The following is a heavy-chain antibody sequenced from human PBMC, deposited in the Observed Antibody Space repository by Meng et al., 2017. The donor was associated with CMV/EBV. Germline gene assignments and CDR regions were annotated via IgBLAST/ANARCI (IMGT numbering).Heavy chain of an antibody. V-gene: IGHV1-69*05. CDR2: IIPIFGTA. D-gene: IGHD3-3*01. CDR1: GYTFSSYA. Sequence: KISCAASGYTFSSYAISWVRQAPGQGLEWMGGIIPIFGTANYAQKFQGRVTITTDESTSTAYMELSSLRSEDTAVYYCASYEDPSYYDFWSGYYSRNRRRQAGYYYYYGMDVWGQGTTVTVSS. J-gene: IGHJ6*02. CDR3: ASYEDPSYYDFWSGYYSRNRRRQAGYYYYYGMDV.